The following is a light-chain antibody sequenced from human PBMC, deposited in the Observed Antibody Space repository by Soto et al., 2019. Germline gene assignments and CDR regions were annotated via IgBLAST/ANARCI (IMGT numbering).Light chain of an antibody. J-gene: IGLJ1*01. CDR1: SIDVGGYNY. CDR2: EVS. V-gene: IGLV2-8*01. Sequence: QSLLTQPPSASGSPGQSVTISCAGTSIDVGGYNYVSWYQQHPGKAPKLMIYEVSKRPSGVPDRFSGSKSGNTASLTVSGLQAEDEADYYCSSYAGRNNFVFGTGTKVTVL. CDR3: SSYAGRNNFV.